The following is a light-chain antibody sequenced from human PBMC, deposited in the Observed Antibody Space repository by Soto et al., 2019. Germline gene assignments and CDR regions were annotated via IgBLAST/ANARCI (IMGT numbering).Light chain of an antibody. CDR2: GVS. CDR3: QQYGSSPET. CDR1: QRVSSSY. V-gene: IGKV3-20*01. J-gene: IGKJ1*01. Sequence: EMVLQQSPGTLSLSPGERATLSRRASQRVSSSYLAWYQQKPGQAPRLLIDGVSSRATGIPDRFSGSGSGTDFTLTISRLEPEDFAVYYCQQYGSSPETFGQGTKVEIK.